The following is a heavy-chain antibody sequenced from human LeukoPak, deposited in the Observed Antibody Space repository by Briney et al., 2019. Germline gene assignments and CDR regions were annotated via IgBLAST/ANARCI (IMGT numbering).Heavy chain of an antibody. Sequence: GGSLRLSCAASGFTFSSYSMNWVRQAPGKGLEWVSSISSSSYIYYADSVKGRFTISRDNAKNSLYLQMNSLRAEDTAVYYCARDTTPTYITGTSHDAFDIWGQGTMVTVSS. V-gene: IGHV3-21*01. CDR3: ARDTTPTYITGTSHDAFDI. J-gene: IGHJ3*02. D-gene: IGHD1-7*01. CDR1: GFTFSSYS. CDR2: ISSSSYI.